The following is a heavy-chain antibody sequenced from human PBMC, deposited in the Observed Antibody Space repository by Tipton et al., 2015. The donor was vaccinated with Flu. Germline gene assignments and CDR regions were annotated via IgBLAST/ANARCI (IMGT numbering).Heavy chain of an antibody. CDR1: GDSLSNGGAY. V-gene: IGHV4-31*03. CDR3: ARDQGFGGGLAYDYYTMDV. D-gene: IGHD3-10*01. Sequence: TLSLTCTVSGDSLSNGGAYWTRIRQHPGKGLEWIGSIYYSGSTYYNPSLESRLTISVDTSKNQFSLKLNSVTAADTAVYYCARDQGFGGGLAYDYYTMDVWGQGTTVTVSS. CDR2: IYYSGST. J-gene: IGHJ6*02.